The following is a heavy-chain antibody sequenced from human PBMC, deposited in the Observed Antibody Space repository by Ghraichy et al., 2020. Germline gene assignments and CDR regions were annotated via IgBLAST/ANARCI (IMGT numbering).Heavy chain of an antibody. CDR1: GFTVNSNY. D-gene: IGHD1-26*01. CDR2: IYSGGST. CDR3: ATYPSGRYYTC. Sequence: GGSLRLSCAASGFTVNSNYMSWVRQAPGKGLEWVSVIYSGGSTYYADSVKGRFTISRDNSKNTLYLQMNSLRAEDTAVYYCATYPSGRYYTCWGQGTLVTVSS. J-gene: IGHJ4*02. V-gene: IGHV3-53*01.